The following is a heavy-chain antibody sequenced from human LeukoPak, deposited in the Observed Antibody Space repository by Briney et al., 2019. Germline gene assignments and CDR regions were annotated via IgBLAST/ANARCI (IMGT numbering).Heavy chain of an antibody. V-gene: IGHV4-39*07. CDR1: GGSISSSSYY. CDR3: ARDGMGGIAVPY. J-gene: IGHJ4*02. D-gene: IGHD6-19*01. Sequence: SETLSLTCTVSGGSISSSSYYWGWIRQPSGKGLEWIGSIYYSGSTYYNPSLKSRVTISVDTSKNQFSLKLSSVTAADTAVYYCARDGMGGIAVPYWGQGTLVTVSS. CDR2: IYYSGST.